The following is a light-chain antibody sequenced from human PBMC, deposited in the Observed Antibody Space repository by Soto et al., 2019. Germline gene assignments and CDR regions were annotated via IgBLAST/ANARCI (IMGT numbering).Light chain of an antibody. CDR3: LLRINWPPVT. Sequence: EIVLTQSPATLSLSPGERATLSCRASQSVSSYLAWYQQKPGQAPRLLIYDASNRATGIPARFSGSGSGTDFTLTISSLETEDFAIYGGLLRINWPPVTFGGGTKVEIK. CDR1: QSVSSY. CDR2: DAS. J-gene: IGKJ4*01. V-gene: IGKV3-11*01.